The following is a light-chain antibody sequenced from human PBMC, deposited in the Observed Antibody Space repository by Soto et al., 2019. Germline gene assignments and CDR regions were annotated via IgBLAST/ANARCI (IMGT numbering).Light chain of an antibody. CDR2: GAS. J-gene: IGKJ1*01. CDR3: QQFNVWHRT. Sequence: EIVMTQSPATLSVSPWERATLSCRASQSVGSNLAWYQQKPGQAPRLLIYGASTRATGIPGRFSGSGSGTEFALTISSLQSEDFAVYYCQQFNVWHRTFGQGTKVDIK. CDR1: QSVGSN. V-gene: IGKV3-15*01.